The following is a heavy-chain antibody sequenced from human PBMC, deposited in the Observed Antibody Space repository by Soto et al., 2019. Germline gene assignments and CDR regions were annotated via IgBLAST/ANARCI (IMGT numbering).Heavy chain of an antibody. CDR1: GGSISSYY. J-gene: IGHJ4*02. CDR3: ARYLVTAIPHFDY. D-gene: IGHD2-21*02. Sequence: SETLSLTCTVSGGSISSYYWSWIRQPPGKGLEWIGYIYYSGSTSYNPSLKSRVTISVDTSKNQFSLKLSSVTAADTAVYYCARYLVTAIPHFDYWGQGTLVTVSS. CDR2: IYYSGST. V-gene: IGHV4-59*01.